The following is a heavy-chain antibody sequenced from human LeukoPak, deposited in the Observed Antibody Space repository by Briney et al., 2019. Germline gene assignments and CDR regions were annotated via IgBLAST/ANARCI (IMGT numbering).Heavy chain of an antibody. D-gene: IGHD3-10*01. Sequence: PSETLSLTCTVSGGSISISGYYWGWIRQPPGKGLEWIETIYYSGSTYYNPSLNSRVTMSVDTSKNQFSLKLSSVTAADTAVYYCARTGNTAVPPYFDYWGQGALVTVSS. J-gene: IGHJ4*02. CDR1: GGSISISGYY. CDR2: IYYSGST. CDR3: ARTGNTAVPPYFDY. V-gene: IGHV4-39*01.